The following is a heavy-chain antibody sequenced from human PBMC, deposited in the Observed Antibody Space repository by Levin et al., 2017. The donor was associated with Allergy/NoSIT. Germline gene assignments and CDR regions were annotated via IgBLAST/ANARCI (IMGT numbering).Heavy chain of an antibody. J-gene: IGHJ4*02. Sequence: GGSPRLSCAASGFTFSNYNMNWVRQAPGKGLEWVSSISTGSSYIYYADSMKGRFTISRDNAQNSLYLQMNSLRAEDTAVYYCARDSRYCTSTSCYDPVDYWGQGTLVTVSS. CDR3: ARDSRYCTSTSCYDPVDY. V-gene: IGHV3-21*01. D-gene: IGHD2-2*01. CDR2: ISTGSSYI. CDR1: GFTFSNYN.